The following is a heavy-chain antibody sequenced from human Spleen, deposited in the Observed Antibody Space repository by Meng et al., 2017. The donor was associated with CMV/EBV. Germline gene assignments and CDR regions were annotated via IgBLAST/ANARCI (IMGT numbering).Heavy chain of an antibody. Sequence: GESLKISCAASGFSFSSYWMHWVRQAPGKGLEWVANIKQDGTNKDYVDSVKGRFTISRDNSKNTLYLEMNSLRPEDTAVYFCASAPSRLDAFDIWGQGTVVTVSS. CDR2: IKQDGTNK. V-gene: IGHV3-7*01. CDR1: GFSFSSYW. J-gene: IGHJ3*02. CDR3: ASAPSRLDAFDI.